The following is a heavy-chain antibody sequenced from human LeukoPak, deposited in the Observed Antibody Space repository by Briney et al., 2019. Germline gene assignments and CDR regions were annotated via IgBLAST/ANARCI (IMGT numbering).Heavy chain of an antibody. CDR1: GFTFSSYE. D-gene: IGHD1-26*01. CDR2: ISSSGSTL. CDR3: ARAGSGRSPDWFDP. Sequence: GGSLRLSCAAPGFTFSSYEMTWVRQATGKGLEWVSYISSSGSTLYYAVSVKGRFTISRDNAKNSLYLQMNSLRAEDTAVYYCARAGSGRSPDWFDPWGQGTLVTVSS. J-gene: IGHJ5*02. V-gene: IGHV3-48*03.